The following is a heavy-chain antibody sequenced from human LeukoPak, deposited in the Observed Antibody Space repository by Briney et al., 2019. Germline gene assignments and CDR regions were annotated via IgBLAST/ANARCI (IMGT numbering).Heavy chain of an antibody. J-gene: IGHJ4*02. CDR2: ISYDGSNK. CDR1: GFSLSSYG. CDR3: ARVPRLRSGVDY. V-gene: IGHV3-30-3*01. Sequence: GRSLRLSCAASGFSLSSYGMHWVRQAPGKGLEWVAFISYDGSNKYYADSVRGRFTISRDNSKNTLYLQMNSLRAEDTAVYYCARVPRLRSGVDYWGQGTLVTVSS. D-gene: IGHD3-10*01.